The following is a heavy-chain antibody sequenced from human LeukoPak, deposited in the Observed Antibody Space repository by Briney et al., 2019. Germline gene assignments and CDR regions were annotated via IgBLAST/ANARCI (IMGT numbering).Heavy chain of an antibody. CDR1: GFTFSAFA. CDR3: AKDLSYTSGASDH. CDR2: VTDDGYNT. V-gene: IGHV3-23*01. J-gene: IGHJ4*02. D-gene: IGHD6-19*01. Sequence: GGSLRLSCAASGFTFSAFAMTWVRQAPGKGLEWVSTVTDDGYNTYSADSVKGRITFSRDNSKNTLSLQLRSLRAEDTAVYYCAKDLSYTSGASDHWGQGTLVTVSS.